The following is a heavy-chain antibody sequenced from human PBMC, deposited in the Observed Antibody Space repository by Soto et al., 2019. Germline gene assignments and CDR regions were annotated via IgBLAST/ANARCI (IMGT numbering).Heavy chain of an antibody. Sequence: TLSLTSTVSGDPVTSVSDYCSWIRQPPGKGLEWIGYIYYSGSADYNPSLGSRVTISIDTSKNQFSLKLASVTAADTAVYYCARGVGFGYYYYHMDLWGQGTTVTVSS. CDR1: GDPVTSVSDY. CDR2: IYYSGSA. D-gene: IGHD3-10*01. CDR3: ARGVGFGYYYYHMDL. V-gene: IGHV4-61*01. J-gene: IGHJ6*02.